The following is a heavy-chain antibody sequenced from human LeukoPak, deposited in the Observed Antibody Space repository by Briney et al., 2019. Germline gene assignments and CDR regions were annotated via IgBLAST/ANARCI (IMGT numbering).Heavy chain of an antibody. CDR1: GGSISSSSYY. V-gene: IGHV4-39*07. D-gene: IGHD2-8*01. Sequence: SETLSLTCIVSGGSISSSSYYWGWMRQPPGKGREWIGNIYYSGSTYYNSSLKSRVTIAVDTSKNQFSLKLSSVTAADTAVYYCARGNGGRIVLMVYATYYFDYWGQGTLVTVSS. J-gene: IGHJ4*02. CDR2: IYYSGST. CDR3: ARGNGGRIVLMVYATYYFDY.